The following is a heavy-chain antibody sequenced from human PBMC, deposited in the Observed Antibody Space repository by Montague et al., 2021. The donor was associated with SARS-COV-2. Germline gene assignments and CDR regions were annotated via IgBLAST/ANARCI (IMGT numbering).Heavy chain of an antibody. V-gene: IGHV4-39*01. CDR3: ARREYSYGWDY. D-gene: IGHD5-18*01. CDR1: GGPISGSSYY. CDR2: VDYSGNT. Sequence: SETLSLTCTVTGGPISGSSYYWGWIRQSPGKGLEWIASVDYSGNTYYSPSLKSRLTISVDTSKNQFSLKLTSVTAADTALYYCARREYSYGWDYWGQGTLVTVSS. J-gene: IGHJ4*02.